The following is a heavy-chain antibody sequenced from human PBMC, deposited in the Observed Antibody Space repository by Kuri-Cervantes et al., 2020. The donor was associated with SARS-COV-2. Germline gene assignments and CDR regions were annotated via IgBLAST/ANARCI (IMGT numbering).Heavy chain of an antibody. CDR3: ARTINQGDSGYETLYYYMDV. J-gene: IGHJ6*03. CDR1: GFTFSSYA. V-gene: IGHV3-23*01. CDR2: ISGSGGST. D-gene: IGHD5-12*01. Sequence: GESLKISCAASGFTFSSYAMSWVRQAPGKGLEWVSAISGSGGSTYYADSVKGRFTTSKDNSKNTLYLQMNSLRAEDTAVYYCARTINQGDSGYETLYYYMDVWGKGTTVTVSS.